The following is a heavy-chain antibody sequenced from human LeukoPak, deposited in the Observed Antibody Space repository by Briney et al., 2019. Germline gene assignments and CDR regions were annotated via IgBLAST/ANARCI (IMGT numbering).Heavy chain of an antibody. CDR3: AKRRWEPTYPAHYFDS. D-gene: IGHD1-26*01. V-gene: IGHV3-23*01. CDR1: GFTFSSYN. J-gene: IGHJ4*02. CDR2: INTGGGTT. Sequence: GGSLRLSCAASGFTFSSYNMNWVRQAPEKGLGWLSSINTGGGTTYYSDSVKGRFTISRDNSKNALYLQMNSLRAEDTAIYYCAKRRWEPTYPAHYFDSWGQGTLVTVSS.